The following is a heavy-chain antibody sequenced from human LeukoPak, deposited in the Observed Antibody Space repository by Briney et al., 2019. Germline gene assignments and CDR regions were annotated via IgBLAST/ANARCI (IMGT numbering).Heavy chain of an antibody. V-gene: IGHV4-59*01. CDR2: IYYSGST. CDR1: GGSISSYY. J-gene: IGHJ4*02. Sequence: SETLSLTCTVSGGSISSYYWSWIRQPPGKGLEWIGYIYYSGSTNYNPSLKSRVTISVETSKTQFYLKLSSVTAADTAVYYCARCYGSGSYSHFDYWGQGTLVTVSS. CDR3: ARCYGSGSYSHFDY. D-gene: IGHD3-10*01.